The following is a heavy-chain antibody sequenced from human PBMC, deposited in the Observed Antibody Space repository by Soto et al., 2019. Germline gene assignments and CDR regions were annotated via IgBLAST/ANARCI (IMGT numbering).Heavy chain of an antibody. V-gene: IGHV3-30-3*01. Sequence: QVQLVESGGGVVQPGRSLRLSCAASGFTFSSYAMHWVRQAPGKGLEWVAVISYDGSNKYYADSVKGRFTISRDNSKNTLYLQMNSLRAEDTAVYDCARDRLWGTAMVLGYFDLWGRGTLVTVSS. J-gene: IGHJ2*01. CDR1: GFTFSSYA. CDR2: ISYDGSNK. D-gene: IGHD5-18*01. CDR3: ARDRLWGTAMVLGYFDL.